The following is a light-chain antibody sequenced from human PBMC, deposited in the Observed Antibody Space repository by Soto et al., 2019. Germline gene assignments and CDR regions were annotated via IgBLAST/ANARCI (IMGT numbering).Light chain of an antibody. CDR2: SND. CDR1: TSNIAIHY. CDR3: SSYAGSNNLV. V-gene: IGLV1-47*02. J-gene: IGLJ2*01. Sequence: QSVLTQPPSASGTPGQRVTISCSGSTSNIAIHYVYWYQQLPGTAPKLLIYSNDLRPSGIPDRFSGSKSGNTASLTVSGLQAEDEADYYCSSYAGSNNLVFGGGTKLTVL.